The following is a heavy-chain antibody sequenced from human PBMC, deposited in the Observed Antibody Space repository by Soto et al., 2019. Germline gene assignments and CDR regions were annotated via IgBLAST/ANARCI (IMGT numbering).Heavy chain of an antibody. J-gene: IGHJ2*01. V-gene: IGHV4-4*02. D-gene: IGHD1-7*01. Sequence: QVQLQESGPGLVKPSGTLSLTCAVSGGSISSSNWWSWVRQPPGKGLEWIGEIYHSGSTNYNPSLKSRVTISVDKSKNQFALKLSAVTAADTAVYYCARGRGAGTTFWYFDLWGRGTLVTVSS. CDR1: GGSISSSNW. CDR3: ARGRGAGTTFWYFDL. CDR2: IYHSGST.